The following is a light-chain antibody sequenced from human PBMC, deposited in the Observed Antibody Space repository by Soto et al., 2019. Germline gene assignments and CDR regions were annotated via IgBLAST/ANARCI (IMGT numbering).Light chain of an antibody. Sequence: IHRFQIPHPLSASVGDRVSISSRASQGISSWLAWYQQKPGKAPKLLIYGASTLKSGVPSRFSGSGSGTDFTLTISSLQPEDFATYYCQQANSFPLTFGGGTKVDIK. J-gene: IGKJ4*01. CDR1: QGISSW. CDR3: QQANSFPLT. V-gene: IGKV1-12*01. CDR2: GAS.